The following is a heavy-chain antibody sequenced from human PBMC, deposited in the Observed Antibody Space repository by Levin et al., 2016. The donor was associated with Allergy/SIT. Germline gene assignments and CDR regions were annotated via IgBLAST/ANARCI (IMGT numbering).Heavy chain of an antibody. CDR2: FHSSGST. Sequence: SETLSLTCTVSGGSISSSYWSWIRQPPGKKLQWIGYFHSSGSTNYNPSLKSRVTISVDTSKNQFSLKLSSVTAADTAVYYCARESPSGGSSHWGQGTLVTVSS. CDR3: ARESPSGGSSH. J-gene: IGHJ4*02. CDR1: GGSISSSY. D-gene: IGHD2-15*01. V-gene: IGHV4-59*01.